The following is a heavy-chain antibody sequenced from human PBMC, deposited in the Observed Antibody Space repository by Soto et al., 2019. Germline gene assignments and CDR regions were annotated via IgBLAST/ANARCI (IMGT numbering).Heavy chain of an antibody. Sequence: EVQLVESGGDLVQPGGSLRLSCAASRFSVSSKYMSWVRQAPGKGLEWVSLIQSGGTTYYAGSVKGRFTISRDYAENTLFLQMNSLRVEDSALYYCTRDDVQFNGDRYYGVPMDVWGKGTTVTVSA. V-gene: IGHV3-66*01. J-gene: IGHJ6*04. CDR2: IQSGGTT. CDR3: TRDDVQFNGDRYYGVPMDV. D-gene: IGHD2-8*01. CDR1: RFSVSSKY.